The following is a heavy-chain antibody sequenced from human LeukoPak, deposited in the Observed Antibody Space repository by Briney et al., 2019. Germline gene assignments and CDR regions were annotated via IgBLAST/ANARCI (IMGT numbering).Heavy chain of an antibody. CDR2: LYPSGST. CDR3: AKTPPGYYYMDV. V-gene: IGHV4-4*07. D-gene: IGHD4-23*01. J-gene: IGHJ6*03. CDR1: GASISSYY. Sequence: SETLSLTCTVSGASISSYYWSWFWQPAGKGLEWIGRLYPSGSTNYNPSLKSRVTISVDKSKWQFSLELSSVTAADTAVFYCAKTPPGYYYMDVWGKGATVTVSS.